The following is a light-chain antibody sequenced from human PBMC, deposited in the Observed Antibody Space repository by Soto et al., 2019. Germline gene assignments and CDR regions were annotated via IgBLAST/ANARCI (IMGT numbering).Light chain of an antibody. Sequence: DIKMYQSPSTLSATVGDRVTITCRASQSVSTWLAWYQQKPGKAPKLLIYKASNLESGVPSRFTGSGSGTEFTLTISSLQPDDFATYYCQQYNSWTFGQGGMVDVK. J-gene: IGKJ1*01. V-gene: IGKV1-5*03. CDR3: QQYNSWT. CDR2: KAS. CDR1: QSVSTW.